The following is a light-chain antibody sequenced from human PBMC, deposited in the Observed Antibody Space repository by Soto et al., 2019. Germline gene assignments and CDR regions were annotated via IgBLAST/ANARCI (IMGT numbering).Light chain of an antibody. Sequence: EIVLTQSPGTLSLSPGARATLSCRASQSVCTTYLAWYQQRPGQAPRLLIYTASSRAAGIPDRFSGSASGIDFTLTVNRPEPEDVAGYYCQQYGNSPHTFGGGTRVEIK. CDR3: QQYGNSPHT. J-gene: IGKJ4*01. CDR2: TAS. V-gene: IGKV3-20*01. CDR1: QSVCTTY.